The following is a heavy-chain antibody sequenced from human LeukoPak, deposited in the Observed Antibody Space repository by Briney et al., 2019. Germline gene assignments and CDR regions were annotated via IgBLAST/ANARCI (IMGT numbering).Heavy chain of an antibody. CDR2: LYSRGST. CDR1: GFILPNAW. CDR3: ASGGRGARKYYSDPFDY. V-gene: IGHV3-53*01. J-gene: IGHJ4*02. Sequence: GGSLRLSCAASGFILPNAWMHWVRQAPEKGLEWVSILYSRGSTYYADSVKGRFTISRDDSKNTLYLQMNSLRAEDTAVYYCASGGRGARKYYSDPFDYWGQGTLVTVSS. D-gene: IGHD3-10*01.